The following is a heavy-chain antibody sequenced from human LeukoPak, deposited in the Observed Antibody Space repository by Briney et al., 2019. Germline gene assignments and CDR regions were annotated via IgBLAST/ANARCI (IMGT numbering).Heavy chain of an antibody. CDR2: INPNSGGT. D-gene: IGHD4-17*01. CDR3: ARDAAMTTVTGGDY. Sequence: ASVKVSCKASGYTXTGYYMHWVRQAPGQGLEWMGWINPNSGGTNYAQKFQGRVTMTRDASISTAYMALSRLRSDDTAVYYCARDAAMTTVTGGDYWGQGTLVTVSS. CDR1: GYTXTGYY. V-gene: IGHV1-2*02. J-gene: IGHJ4*02.